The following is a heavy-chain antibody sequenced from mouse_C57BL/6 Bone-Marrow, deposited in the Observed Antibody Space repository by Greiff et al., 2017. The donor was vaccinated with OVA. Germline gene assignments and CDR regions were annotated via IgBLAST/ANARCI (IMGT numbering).Heavy chain of an antibody. CDR1: GYTFTSYW. V-gene: IGHV1-55*01. Sequence: VQLQQPGAELVKPGASVKMSCKASGYTFTSYWITWVKQRPGQGLEWIGDIYPGSGSTNYNEKLKSKATLTVDTSSSTAYMQLSSLTSEDSAVYYCARWGLRRRVDYWGQGTTLTVSS. CDR3: ARWGLRRRVDY. CDR2: IYPGSGST. D-gene: IGHD2-4*01. J-gene: IGHJ2*01.